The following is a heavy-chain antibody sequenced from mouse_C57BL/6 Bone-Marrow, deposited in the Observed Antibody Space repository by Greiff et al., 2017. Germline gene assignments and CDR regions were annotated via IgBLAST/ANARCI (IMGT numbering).Heavy chain of an antibody. CDR2: ISSGSSTI. Sequence: VQLKQSGGGLVKPGGSLKLSCAASGFTFSDYGMHWVRQAPEKGLEWVVYISSGSSTIYFADTVKGRFTIYRANAKNTLFLQMTSLGSEDTAVYYCARWGTAAEYWGQGTTLTVSS. D-gene: IGHD2-14*01. CDR1: GFTFSDYG. V-gene: IGHV5-17*01. CDR3: ARWGTAAEY. J-gene: IGHJ2*01.